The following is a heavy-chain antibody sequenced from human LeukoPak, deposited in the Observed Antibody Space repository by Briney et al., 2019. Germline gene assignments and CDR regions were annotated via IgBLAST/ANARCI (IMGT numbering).Heavy chain of an antibody. Sequence: AVKVSCMHSGYTLTGYYMLWVRPAPRQGRWWMCRIFPIFGTANYAQKFHGRVTITADECTSTAYMELSSLRSEDKVVYYCANEAGNYYGSGRPSRTVDYWGQGTLVTVS. D-gene: IGHD3-10*01. CDR1: GYTLTGYY. CDR3: ANEAGNYYGSGRPSRTVDY. V-gene: IGHV1-69*13. CDR2: IFPIFGTA. J-gene: IGHJ4*02.